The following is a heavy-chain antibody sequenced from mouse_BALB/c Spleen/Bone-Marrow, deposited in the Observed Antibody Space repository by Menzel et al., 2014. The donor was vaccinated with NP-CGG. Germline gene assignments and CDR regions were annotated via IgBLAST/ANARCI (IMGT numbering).Heavy chain of an antibody. J-gene: IGHJ1*01. CDR1: GYTFTSYW. D-gene: IGHD2-3*01. CDR3: ARSHGYYPYWYFDV. V-gene: IGHV1-69*02. Sequence: VQLQQSGAELVKPGAPVKLSCKASGYTFTSYWMNWVKQRPGRGLEWIGRIDPSDSETHYNQKFKDKATLTVDKSSCTAYIQLSSLTSEDSAVYYCARSHGYYPYWYFDVWGAGTTVTVSS. CDR2: IDPSDSET.